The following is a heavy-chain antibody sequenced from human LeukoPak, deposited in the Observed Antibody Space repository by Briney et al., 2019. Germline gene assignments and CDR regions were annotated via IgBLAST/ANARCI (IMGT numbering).Heavy chain of an antibody. CDR1: GYTFTSYR. CDR2: ISAYNGNT. D-gene: IGHD6-13*01. CDR3: ARGGIAAAGTAY. J-gene: IGHJ4*02. V-gene: IGHV1-18*01. Sequence: ASVKVSCKSSGYTFTSYRISWVRQAPGQGLEWMGWISAYNGNTNYTQKLQGRVTITTDTSTCTAYMELRSLRYDDTAVYYCARGGIAAAGTAYWGQRTLVTVSS.